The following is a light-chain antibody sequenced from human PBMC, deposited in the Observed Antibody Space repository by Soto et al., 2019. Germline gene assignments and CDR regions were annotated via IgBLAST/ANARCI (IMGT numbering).Light chain of an antibody. V-gene: IGKV1-9*01. Sequence: IQLTQSPSSLSASVGDRVTITCRASQGMSSYLAGYQQKPWKAPKLLIYAASTLQSGVPSRFSGSGSGTDFPLTISSLQPEDFATYYCHQLNSYPVPFGGGTKVDIK. CDR1: QGMSSY. J-gene: IGKJ4*01. CDR2: AAS. CDR3: HQLNSYPVP.